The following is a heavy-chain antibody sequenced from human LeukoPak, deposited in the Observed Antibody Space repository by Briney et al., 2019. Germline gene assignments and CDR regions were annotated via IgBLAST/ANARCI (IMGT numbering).Heavy chain of an antibody. CDR1: GGSITSSSKY. V-gene: IGHV4-39*07. CDR3: ARGRGVWAAAGTPYYYFDY. D-gene: IGHD6-13*01. J-gene: IGHJ4*02. Sequence: SETLSLTCTVSGGSITSSSKYWGWIRQPPGKGLEWIGSIYYSGTTYYNPSLKSRVTISVDTSKNQFSLKLSSVTAADTAVYYCARGRGVWAAAGTPYYYFDYWGQGTLVTVSS. CDR2: IYYSGTT.